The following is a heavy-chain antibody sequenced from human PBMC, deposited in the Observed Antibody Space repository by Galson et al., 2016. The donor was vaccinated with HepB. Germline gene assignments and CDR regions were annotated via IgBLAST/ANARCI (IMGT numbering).Heavy chain of an antibody. CDR1: GFTFSNYW. D-gene: IGHD6-13*01. J-gene: IGHJ4*02. CDR3: TRVHREGIAAAGLQI. CDR2: INSDGSST. Sequence: SLRLSCAASGFTFSNYWMYWVRQAPGKGPVWVSRINSDGSSTTYADSVKGRFTISRDNAKNTLYLQMNSLRAEDTALYYCTRVHREGIAAAGLQIWGQGTLVIVSS. V-gene: IGHV3-74*01.